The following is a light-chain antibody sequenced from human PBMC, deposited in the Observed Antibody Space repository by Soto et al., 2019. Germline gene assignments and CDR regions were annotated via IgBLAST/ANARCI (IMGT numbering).Light chain of an antibody. Sequence: DIVLTQSPGTLSLSPGEGATLSCRASQSVSSSYLAWYQQKPGHAPTLLIYGASNRAAGIPDRFSGSGSGTDFTLTISRLEAEDFAVYYCQQYAGPSRTFGQGTKVEIK. J-gene: IGKJ1*01. CDR3: QQYAGPSRT. CDR1: QSVSSSY. CDR2: GAS. V-gene: IGKV3-20*01.